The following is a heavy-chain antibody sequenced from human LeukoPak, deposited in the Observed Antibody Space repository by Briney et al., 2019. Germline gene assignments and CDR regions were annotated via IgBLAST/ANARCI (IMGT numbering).Heavy chain of an antibody. D-gene: IGHD6-13*01. CDR3: AKSPASIAAAGGVDY. J-gene: IGHJ4*02. CDR1: GFTFSSYA. CDR2: ISGSGGST. V-gene: IGHV3-23*01. Sequence: GGSLRLSCAAPGFTFSSYAMSWVRQAPGKGLEWVSAISGSGGSTYYADSVKGRFTISRDNSKNTLYLQMNSLRAEDTAVYYCAKSPASIAAAGGVDYWGQGTLVTVSS.